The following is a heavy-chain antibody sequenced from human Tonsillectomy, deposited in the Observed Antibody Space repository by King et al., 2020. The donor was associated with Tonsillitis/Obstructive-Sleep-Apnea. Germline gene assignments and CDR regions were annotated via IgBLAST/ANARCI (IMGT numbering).Heavy chain of an antibody. Sequence: VQLVESGGGLVQPGGSLRLSCAASGFTFSSYAMSWFRQPPGKGLEWVSAISGSGGSTYYADSVKGRFTISRDNSKNTLYLQMNSLRAEDTAVYYCAKGLAVAGTFDYWGQGTLVTVSS. J-gene: IGHJ4*02. CDR1: GFTFSSYA. CDR3: AKGLAVAGTFDY. D-gene: IGHD6-19*01. V-gene: IGHV3-23*04. CDR2: ISGSGGST.